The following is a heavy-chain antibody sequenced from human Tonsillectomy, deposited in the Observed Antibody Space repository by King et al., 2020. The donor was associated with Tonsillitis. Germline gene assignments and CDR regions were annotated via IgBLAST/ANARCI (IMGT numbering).Heavy chain of an antibody. J-gene: IGHJ4*02. CDR3: AKTTALSAMAASSFDH. CDR2: VSWNSGSR. D-gene: IGHD6-19*01. Sequence: VQLVESGGGLVQPGRSLRLSCAASGFTFEDYAMHWVRQAPGKGLEWVSGVSWNSGSRVYADSVKGRFTISRDNAKNSLYLQMNSLRPEDTAFYYCAKTTALSAMAASSFDHWGQGTLVTGSS. CDR1: GFTFEDYA. V-gene: IGHV3-9*01.